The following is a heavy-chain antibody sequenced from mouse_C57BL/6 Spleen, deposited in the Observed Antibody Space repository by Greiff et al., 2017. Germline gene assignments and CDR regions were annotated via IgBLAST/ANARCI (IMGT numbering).Heavy chain of an antibody. V-gene: IGHV2-9-1*01. CDR2: IWTGGGT. CDR1: GFSLTSYA. CDR3: ARSYYYGSSLYYYAMDY. J-gene: IGHJ4*01. D-gene: IGHD1-1*01. Sequence: VKLMESGPGLVAPSQSLSITCTVSGFSLTSYAISWVRQPPGKGLEWLGVIWTGGGTNYNSALKSRLSISKDNSKSQVFLKMNSLQTDDTARYYCARSYYYGSSLYYYAMDYWGQGTSVTVSS.